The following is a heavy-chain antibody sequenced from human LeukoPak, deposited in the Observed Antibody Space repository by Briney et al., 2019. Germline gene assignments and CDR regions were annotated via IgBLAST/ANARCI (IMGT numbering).Heavy chain of an antibody. V-gene: IGHV1-69*02. CDR1: GGTFSSYT. Sequence: ASVKVSCKASGGTFSSYTISWVRQAPGQGLEWMGRIIPILGIANYAQKFQGRVTITADKSTSTAYMELSSLRSEDTAVYYCARGEDSSWYNNYWGQGTLVTVSS. D-gene: IGHD6-13*01. CDR2: IIPILGIA. CDR3: ARGEDSSWYNNY. J-gene: IGHJ4*02.